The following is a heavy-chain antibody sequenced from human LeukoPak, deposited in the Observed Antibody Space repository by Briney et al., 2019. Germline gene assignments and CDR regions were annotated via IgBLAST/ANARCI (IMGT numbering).Heavy chain of an antibody. D-gene: IGHD5-12*01. Sequence: HTGGSLRLSCVASAFTFSDNAMSWVRQAPGKGLEWVSAISSTGDNTYYADSVKGRFTISRDNSHNTLYLQMSSLRAKDTAIYYCAKERGGYNGYFEYWGQGTLVTVSS. CDR2: ISSTGDNT. CDR3: AKERGGYNGYFEY. CDR1: AFTFSDNA. J-gene: IGHJ4*02. V-gene: IGHV3-23*01.